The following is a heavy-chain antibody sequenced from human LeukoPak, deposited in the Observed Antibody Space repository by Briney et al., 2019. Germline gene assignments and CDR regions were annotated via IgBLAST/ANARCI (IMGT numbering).Heavy chain of an antibody. D-gene: IGHD3-10*01. CDR2: INPSGGST. V-gene: IGHV1-46*01. CDR3: ARDGVADEYYYGSGSFGVSWFDP. CDR1: GYTFTSYY. Sequence: ASVKVSCKASGYTFTSYYMHWVRQAPGQGLEWMGIINPSGGSTSYAQKFQGRVTMTRDTSTSTVYMELSSLRSEDTAVYYCARDGVADEYYYGSGSFGVSWFDPWGQGTLVTVSS. J-gene: IGHJ5*02.